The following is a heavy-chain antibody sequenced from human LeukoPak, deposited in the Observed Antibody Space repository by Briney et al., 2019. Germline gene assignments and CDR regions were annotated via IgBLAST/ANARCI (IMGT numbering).Heavy chain of an antibody. CDR2: IQYDGSNE. CDR1: GFTFSSYG. CDR3: ARVVDHVPY. V-gene: IGHV3-30*02. J-gene: IGHJ4*02. Sequence: GGSLSLSCAASGFTFSSYGMHWVRQAPGEGLEWVAYIQYDGSNEQYADSEKGRFSISRDSSKNILYLQMNSLRAEDTAVYYCARVVDHVPYWGQGTLVTVSS.